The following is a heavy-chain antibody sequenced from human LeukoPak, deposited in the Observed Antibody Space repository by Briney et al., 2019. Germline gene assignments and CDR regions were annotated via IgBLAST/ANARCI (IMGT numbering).Heavy chain of an antibody. V-gene: IGHV1-2*02. CDR3: ARDTARITIFGVAKCMDV. D-gene: IGHD3-3*01. Sequence: ASVKVSCKASGYIFTGYYMHWLRQAPGQGLDWMGWINPNSGGTNYAQKFQGRVTVTRDTSISIAYMELSRLRSDDTAVYYCARDTARITIFGVAKCMDVWGKGTTVTVSS. CDR1: GYIFTGYY. J-gene: IGHJ6*03. CDR2: INPNSGGT.